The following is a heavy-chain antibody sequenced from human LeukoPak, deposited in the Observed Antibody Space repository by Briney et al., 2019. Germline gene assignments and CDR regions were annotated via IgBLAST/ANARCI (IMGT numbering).Heavy chain of an antibody. CDR2: IIPILGIA. J-gene: IGHJ6*02. D-gene: IGHD1-26*01. V-gene: IGHV1-69*04. CDR1: GYTFTGYY. CDR3: ARDGRIYSGSYRGVYYYGMDV. Sequence: ASVKVSCKASGYTFTGYYMHWVRQAPGQGLEWMGRIIPILGIANYAQKFQGRVTITADKSTSTAYMELSSLRSEDTAVYYCARDGRIYSGSYRGVYYYGMDVWGQGTTVTVS.